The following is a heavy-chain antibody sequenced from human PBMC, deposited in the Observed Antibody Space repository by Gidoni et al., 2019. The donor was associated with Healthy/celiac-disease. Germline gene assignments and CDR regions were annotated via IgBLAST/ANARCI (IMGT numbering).Heavy chain of an antibody. J-gene: IGHJ3*02. V-gene: IGHV3-23*01. CDR2: ISGSGGST. Sequence: EVQLLESGGGLVQPGGSLRLSCAASGFTFSSYAMGWVRQAPGKGLEWVSAISGSGGSTYYADSVKGRFTISRDNSKNTLYLQMNSLRAEDTAVYYCAKVGYCSSTSCYRSAFDIWGQGTMVTVSS. CDR1: GFTFSSYA. CDR3: AKVGYCSSTSCYRSAFDI. D-gene: IGHD2-2*02.